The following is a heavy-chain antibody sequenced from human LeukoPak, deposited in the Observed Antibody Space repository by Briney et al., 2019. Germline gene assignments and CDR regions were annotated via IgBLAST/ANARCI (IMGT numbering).Heavy chain of an antibody. J-gene: IGHJ5*02. Sequence: GGSLRLSCAASGFTFSSYGMHWVRQAPGKGLEWVAVIWYDGSNKYYADSVKGRFIISRDNPRNTLYLQMNILRTEDTAVYYCAKEGTPQVSTWYDLWGQGTQVIVSS. V-gene: IGHV3-30*02. CDR2: IWYDGSNK. D-gene: IGHD3-10*01. CDR3: AKEGTPQVSTWYDL. CDR1: GFTFSSYG.